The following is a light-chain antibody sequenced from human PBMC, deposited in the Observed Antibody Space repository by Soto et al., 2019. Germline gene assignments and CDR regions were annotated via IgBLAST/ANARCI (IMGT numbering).Light chain of an antibody. CDR1: QSVSSSY. J-gene: IGKJ5*01. CDR3: QQYGSSTIT. Sequence: EVVLTQSTGTLSFSPGERATLSCRASQSVSSSYLAWYQQKPGQAPRLLIYGASSRATGIPDRFSGSGSGTDFTLTISRLEPEDFAVYYCQQYGSSTITFGQGTRLEIK. CDR2: GAS. V-gene: IGKV3-20*01.